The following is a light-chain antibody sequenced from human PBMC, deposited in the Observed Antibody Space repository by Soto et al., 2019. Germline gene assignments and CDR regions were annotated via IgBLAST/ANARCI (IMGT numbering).Light chain of an antibody. CDR3: SSYAGSNNVI. CDR2: EVS. J-gene: IGLJ2*01. Sequence: QSALTQPPSASGSPGQSVTISCTGTSSDVGGYNYVSWYQQHPGKAPKLMIYEVSERPSGVPDRFSGSKSGNTASLTVSGLQAEDEADYYCSSYAGSNNVIFCGGTQLTVL. V-gene: IGLV2-8*01. CDR1: SSDVGGYNY.